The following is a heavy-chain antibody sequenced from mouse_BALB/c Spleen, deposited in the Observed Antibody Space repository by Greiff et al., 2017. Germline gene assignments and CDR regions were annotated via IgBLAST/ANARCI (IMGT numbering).Heavy chain of an antibody. Sequence: EVKLMESGGGLVKPGGSLKLSCAASGFTFSSYAMSWVRQSPEKRLEWVAEISSGGSYTYYPDTVTGRFTISRDNAKNTLYLEMSSLRSEDTAMYYCARVITTVVVPYAMDYWGQGTSVTVSS. CDR2: ISSGGSYT. CDR3: ARVITTVVVPYAMDY. J-gene: IGHJ4*01. V-gene: IGHV5-9-4*01. D-gene: IGHD1-1*01. CDR1: GFTFSSYA.